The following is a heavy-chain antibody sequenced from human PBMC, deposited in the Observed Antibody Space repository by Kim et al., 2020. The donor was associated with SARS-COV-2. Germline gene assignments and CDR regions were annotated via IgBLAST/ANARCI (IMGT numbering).Heavy chain of an antibody. D-gene: IGHD2-8*01. CDR2: FYHGGSP. CDR1: GYSISAGSY. Sequence: SETPSLTCTVSGYSISAGSYWGWLRQPPGKALEWIGNFYHGGSPYYNPSLRSRVTISEDSSKNQFSLRLNSVTATDTAVYYCARAREMAFGPWGQGTLVIVSS. CDR3: ARAREMAFGP. J-gene: IGHJ5*02. V-gene: IGHV4-38-2*02.